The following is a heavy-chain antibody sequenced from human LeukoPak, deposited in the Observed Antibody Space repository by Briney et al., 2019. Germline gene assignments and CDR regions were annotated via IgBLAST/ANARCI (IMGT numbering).Heavy chain of an antibody. CDR3: VKQVFGETRYFDS. V-gene: IGHV3-30*02. D-gene: IGHD3-10*01. Sequence: PGGSLRLSCAASGFVFSSYGMHWVRQAPGKGLEWVAFIRYDGSNEYYADSVKGRFTISRDNSKSTLYLQMKSLRVEDTALYYCVKQVFGETRYFDSWGQGTLVSVST. CDR2: IRYDGSNE. J-gene: IGHJ4*02. CDR1: GFVFSSYG.